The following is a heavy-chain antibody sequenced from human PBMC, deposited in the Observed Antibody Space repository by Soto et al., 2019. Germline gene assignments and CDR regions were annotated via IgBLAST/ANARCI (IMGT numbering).Heavy chain of an antibody. CDR1: GFTFNYYL. CDR3: VRGDKGGFDL. Sequence: EVPLVESEGGLVQRGGALRLSCAASGFTFNYYLIHWGRQAPGQGLVWGSHIHSDGSTTTYADSVKGRFTISRDNAKNTLYLQMNSLRAEDTAVYYCVRGDKGGFDLWGQGTTVTVSS. CDR2: IHSDGSTT. V-gene: IGHV3-74*01. D-gene: IGHD2-21*02. J-gene: IGHJ3*01.